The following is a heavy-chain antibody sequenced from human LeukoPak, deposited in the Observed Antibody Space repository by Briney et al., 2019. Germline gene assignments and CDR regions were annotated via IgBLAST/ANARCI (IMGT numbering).Heavy chain of an antibody. J-gene: IGHJ4*02. V-gene: IGHV3-23*01. CDR1: GFTFSSYV. Sequence: GGSLRLSCAASGFTFSSYVMSWVRQAPGKGLEWVSAISGGGDTTYYADSVKGRFTISRDNSKNTLYLQMNSLRAEDTAVYYCAKDQITMIKGFFDYWGQGTLVTVSS. CDR2: ISGGGDTT. CDR3: AKDQITMIKGFFDY. D-gene: IGHD3-22*01.